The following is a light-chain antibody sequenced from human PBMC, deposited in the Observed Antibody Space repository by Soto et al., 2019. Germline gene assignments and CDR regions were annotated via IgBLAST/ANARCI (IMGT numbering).Light chain of an antibody. CDR1: QGIAFY. V-gene: IGKV1-27*01. CDR2: AAS. CDR3: QKYDTAPFT. Sequence: DVQMTQSPSSLSASVGDTVTITCRASQGIAFYLAWFQQRPGKAPNLLTSAASNLQSGVPSRFSGSGSGTDFTLTISSLQPEDVATYYCQKYDTAPFTFGPGTRVEVK. J-gene: IGKJ3*01.